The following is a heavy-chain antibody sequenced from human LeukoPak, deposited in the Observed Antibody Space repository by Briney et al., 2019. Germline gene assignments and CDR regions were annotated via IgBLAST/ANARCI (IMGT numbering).Heavy chain of an antibody. Sequence: SVTVSFKASGGTFSSYAISWVRQAPGQGLEWMGGIIPIFGTANYAQKFQGRVTITADESTSTAYMELSSLRSEDTAVYYCARDPNGDYFDDAFDIWGQGTMVTVSS. D-gene: IGHD4-17*01. CDR2: IIPIFGTA. CDR1: GGTFSSYA. J-gene: IGHJ3*02. CDR3: ARDPNGDYFDDAFDI. V-gene: IGHV1-69*13.